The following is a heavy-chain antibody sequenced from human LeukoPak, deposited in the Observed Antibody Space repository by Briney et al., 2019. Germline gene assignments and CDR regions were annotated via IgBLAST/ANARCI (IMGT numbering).Heavy chain of an antibody. CDR1: GGSISSYY. Sequence: MTSETLSLTCTVSGGSISSYYWSWIRQPPGKGLEWIAYISDIGSINYNPSLKSRVTIPLDTSKNQFSLKLSSVTAADTAVYYCAGHHPRNTVDFWGQGTLVTVSS. V-gene: IGHV4-59*08. J-gene: IGHJ4*02. D-gene: IGHD2-8*02. CDR3: AGHHPRNTVDF. CDR2: ISDIGSI.